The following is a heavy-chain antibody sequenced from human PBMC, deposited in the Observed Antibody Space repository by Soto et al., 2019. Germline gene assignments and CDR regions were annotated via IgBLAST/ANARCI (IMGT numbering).Heavy chain of an antibody. CDR3: AREYVEYDIGSITIFGVVTPDYYYGMDV. J-gene: IGHJ6*02. CDR1: GFTFSSYW. CDR2: IKQDGSEK. D-gene: IGHD3-3*01. Sequence: GGSLRLSCAASGFTFSSYWMSWVRQAPGKGLEWVANIKQDGSEKYYVDSVKGRFTISRDNAKNSLYLQMNSLRAEDTAVYYCAREYVEYDIGSITIFGVVTPDYYYGMDVWGQGTTVTVSS. V-gene: IGHV3-7*05.